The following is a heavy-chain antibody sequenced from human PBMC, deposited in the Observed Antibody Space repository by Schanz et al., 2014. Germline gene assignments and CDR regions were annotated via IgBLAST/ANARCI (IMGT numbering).Heavy chain of an antibody. J-gene: IGHJ1*01. CDR3: ASGVHVSSLQKGLQF. CDR1: GFTVSSDH. D-gene: IGHD3-10*01. CDR2: IATSSSTR. V-gene: IGHV3-48*01. Sequence: EVQLVESGGGFVQPGGSLGLSCVVSGFTVSSDHMSWVRQAPGKGLEWVSYIATSSSTRHYADSVKGRVTISRDNAKNSVSLQMRRLRVEDTAVYYCASGVHVSSLQKGLQFWGRGTLXIVSS.